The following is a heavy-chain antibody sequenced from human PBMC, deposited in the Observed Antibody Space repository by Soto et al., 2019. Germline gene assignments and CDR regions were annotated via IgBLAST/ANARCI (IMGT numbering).Heavy chain of an antibody. J-gene: IGHJ4*02. CDR1: GFTFSIYA. CDR3: AKDRWGSSGYYDFVY. V-gene: IGHV3-23*01. CDR2: ISGSGGST. D-gene: IGHD3-22*01. Sequence: EVQLLESGGGLVQPGGSLRLSCAASGFTFSIYAMNWVRQAPGKGLEWVSAISGSGGSTYYADSVKGRFTFSRDNSKNTLYLQMNSRRAEDTAVYYCAKDRWGSSGYYDFVYWGQGTLVTVSS.